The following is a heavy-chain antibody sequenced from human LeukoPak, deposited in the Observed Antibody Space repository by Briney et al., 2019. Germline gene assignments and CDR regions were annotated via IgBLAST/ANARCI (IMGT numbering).Heavy chain of an antibody. D-gene: IGHD3-9*01. CDR3: ANRGGLIRYFDWLPQGMDV. CDR2: IYYSGST. J-gene: IGHJ6*04. Sequence: SETLSLTCTVSGGSISSSSYYWGWIRQPPGKGLEWIGSIYYSGSTYYNPSLKSRVTISVDTSKNQFSLKLSSVTAADTAVYYCANRGGLIRYFDWLPQGMDVWGKGTTVTVSP. CDR1: GGSISSSSYY. V-gene: IGHV4-39*07.